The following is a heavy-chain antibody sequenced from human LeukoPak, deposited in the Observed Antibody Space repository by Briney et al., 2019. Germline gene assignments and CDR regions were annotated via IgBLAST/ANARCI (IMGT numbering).Heavy chain of an antibody. CDR2: INSDGSST. CDR1: GFTFSSYW. J-gene: IGHJ4*02. D-gene: IGHD3-9*01. V-gene: IGHV3-74*01. Sequence: QPGGSLRLSCAASGFTFSSYWMPWVRPAPGKGLVWVSRINSDGSSTSYADSVKGRFTISRDNAKNTLYLQMNSLRAEDTAVYYCARVPHRYFDWRYYFDDWGQGTLVTVSS. CDR3: ARVPHRYFDWRYYFDD.